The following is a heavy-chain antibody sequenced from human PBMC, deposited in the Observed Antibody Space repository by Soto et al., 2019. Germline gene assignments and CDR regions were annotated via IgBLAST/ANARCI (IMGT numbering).Heavy chain of an antibody. J-gene: IGHJ6*02. Sequence: PGGSLRLSCAASGFTVSSNYMSWVRQAPGKGLEWVSVIYSGGSTYYADSVKGRFTISRDNSKNTLYLQMNSLRAEDTAVYYCAREGGSGSYYNGYYYGMDVWGQGTTVTVSS. CDR1: GFTVSSNY. V-gene: IGHV3-66*01. CDR3: AREGGSGSYYNGYYYGMDV. CDR2: IYSGGST. D-gene: IGHD3-10*01.